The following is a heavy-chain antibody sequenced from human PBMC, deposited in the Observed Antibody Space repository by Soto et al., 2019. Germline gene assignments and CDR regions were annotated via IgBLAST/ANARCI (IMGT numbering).Heavy chain of an antibody. Sequence: PSQILSLTCAIPGDSVSSNRAALNWIRQSPSRGLEWLGRTYYRSKWDNDYAVSVKSRISINPDTSKNHFSLQLNAVAPEESAVYYWARVDKSEAPNSFDTWGQGALVTVSS. J-gene: IGHJ5*02. D-gene: IGHD3-3*01. CDR2: TYYRSKWDN. CDR3: ARVDKSEAPNSFDT. CDR1: GDSVSSNRAA. V-gene: IGHV6-1*01.